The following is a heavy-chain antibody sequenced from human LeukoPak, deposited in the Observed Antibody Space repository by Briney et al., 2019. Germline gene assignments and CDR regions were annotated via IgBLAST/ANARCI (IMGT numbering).Heavy chain of an antibody. CDR1: GYTFTSYG. D-gene: IGHD5-12*01. J-gene: IGHJ4*02. CDR3: AREDVVATSFGY. CDR2: ISAYNGNT. V-gene: IGHV1-18*01. Sequence: ASVTVSCKASGYTFTSYGISWVRQAPGQGLEWMGWISAYNGNTNYAQKLQGRVTMTTDTSTSTAYMELRSLRSDDTAVYYCAREDVVATSFGYWGQGTLVTVSS.